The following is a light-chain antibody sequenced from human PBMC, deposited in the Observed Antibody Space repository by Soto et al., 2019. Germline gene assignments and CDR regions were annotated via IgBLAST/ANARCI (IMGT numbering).Light chain of an antibody. CDR1: ESINNN. CDR2: AAT. V-gene: IGKV3-15*01. Sequence: EIVMTQSPATLSVSPGEGAILSCTASESINNNLAWYQQKPGQAPRLLIYAATTRATGFPARFSGSGSGTEFTLTISSLQSEDFAVYYCQQHHKWPLTFGGGTNVDIK. CDR3: QQHHKWPLT. J-gene: IGKJ4*01.